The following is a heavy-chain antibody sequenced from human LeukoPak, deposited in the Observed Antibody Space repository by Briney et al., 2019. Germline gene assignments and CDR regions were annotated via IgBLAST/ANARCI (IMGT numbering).Heavy chain of an antibody. D-gene: IGHD3-22*01. Sequence: VASVKVSCKASGYTFTNYAISWVRQAPGQGLEWMGWISVYSDDTKSAQNFQGRITMTTDTSTSTAYMELRSPRSDDTAVYYCAREGDSSGHFFRPDYWGQGTLVTVSS. CDR1: GYTFTNYA. CDR3: AREGDSSGHFFRPDY. CDR2: ISVYSDDT. J-gene: IGHJ4*02. V-gene: IGHV1-18*01.